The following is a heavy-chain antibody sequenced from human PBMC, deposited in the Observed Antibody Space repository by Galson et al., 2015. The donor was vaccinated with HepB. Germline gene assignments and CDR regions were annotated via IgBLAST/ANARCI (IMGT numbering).Heavy chain of an antibody. CDR2: IDDRKST. J-gene: IGHJ6*03. D-gene: IGHD3-10*02. CDR1: GGSFSGFY. V-gene: IGHV4-34*01. Sequence: ETLSLTCAVYGGSFSGFYWSWIRQPPGKGLEWIGEIDDRKSTNYSPSLKSRVTISVDTSKKQFSLKLSSVTAADTAVYYCARGPRSSPLFRGNYYYMDVWGKGTAVTVSS. CDR3: ARGPRSSPLFRGNYYYMDV.